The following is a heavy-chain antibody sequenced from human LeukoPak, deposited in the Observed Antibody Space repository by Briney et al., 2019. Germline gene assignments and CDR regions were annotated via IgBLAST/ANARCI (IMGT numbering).Heavy chain of an antibody. V-gene: IGHV1-69*05. CDR1: GGTFSSYA. J-gene: IGHJ5*02. CDR2: IIPIFGTA. CDR3: VRDGPYDELPRPFDP. Sequence: SVKVSCKASGGTFSSYAISWVRQAPGQGLEWMGGIIPIFGTANYAQKFQGRVTITTDESTSTAYMELSSLRSEDTAVYSCVRDGPYDELPRPFDPWGQGTLVTVSS. D-gene: IGHD1-7*01.